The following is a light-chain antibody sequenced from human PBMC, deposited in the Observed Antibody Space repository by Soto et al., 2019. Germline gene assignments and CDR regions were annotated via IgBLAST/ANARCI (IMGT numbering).Light chain of an antibody. J-gene: IGLJ1*01. CDR2: DNN. CDR1: NSNIGNNY. CDR3: GAWDSCLSVYV. Sequence: QSVLTQPPSVSAAPGQKVTISCSGSNSNIGNNYVSWYRQLPGTAPKLLIYDNNQRPSGIPDRFSGSKSGTSATLGITGLQTGDEADYYCGAWDSCLSVYVFGTGTKVTVL. V-gene: IGLV1-51*01.